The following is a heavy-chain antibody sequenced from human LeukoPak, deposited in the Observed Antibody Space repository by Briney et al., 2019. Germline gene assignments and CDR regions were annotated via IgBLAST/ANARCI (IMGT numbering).Heavy chain of an antibody. V-gene: IGHV3-30*04. J-gene: IGHJ4*02. Sequence: PGRSLRLSCAASGFTFSSYAMHWVRQAPGKGLEWVAVISYDGSNKYYADSAKGRFTISRDNSKNTLYLQMNSLRAEDTAVYYCARDLDFWRHFDYWGQGTLVTVSS. D-gene: IGHD3-3*01. CDR2: ISYDGSNK. CDR1: GFTFSSYA. CDR3: ARDLDFWRHFDY.